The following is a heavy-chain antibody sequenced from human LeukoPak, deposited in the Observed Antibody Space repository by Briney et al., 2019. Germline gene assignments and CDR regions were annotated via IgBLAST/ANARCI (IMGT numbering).Heavy chain of an antibody. J-gene: IGHJ5*02. D-gene: IGHD4/OR15-4a*01. Sequence: GESLRLSCEASGFAFSNHAMTWVRQAPGEGLQWVSTISDTGKTTFYRDSVRGRFTISRDISNNTLYLQMDGLRADDTAVYYCARGGAYDYGVLDAWGQGTLVTVTS. V-gene: IGHV3-23*01. CDR2: ISDTGKTT. CDR1: GFAFSNHA. CDR3: ARGGAYDYGVLDA.